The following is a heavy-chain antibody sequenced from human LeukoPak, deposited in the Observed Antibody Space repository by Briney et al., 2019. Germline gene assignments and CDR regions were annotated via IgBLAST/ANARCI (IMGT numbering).Heavy chain of an antibody. J-gene: IGHJ3*02. Sequence: GESLKISCKGSGYSFISYWIGWVRQMPGKGLEWMGITYPGDSDTRYSPSFQGQVTISADKSISTAYLQWSSLKASDTAMYYCARRSSGWYRAFDIWGQGTMVTVSS. CDR1: GYSFISYW. CDR3: ARRSSGWYRAFDI. D-gene: IGHD6-19*01. CDR2: TYPGDSDT. V-gene: IGHV5-51*01.